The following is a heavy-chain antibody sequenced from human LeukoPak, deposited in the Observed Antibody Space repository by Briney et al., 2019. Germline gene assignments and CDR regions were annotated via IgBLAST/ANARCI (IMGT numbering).Heavy chain of an antibody. Sequence: ETLSLTCAVYGGSFSGYYWSWIRQPPGKGLEWVSVIYSGGSTYYADSVKGRFTISRDNSKNTLYLQMNSLRAEDTAVYYCAGESNYWGQGTLVTVSS. V-gene: IGHV3-53*01. J-gene: IGHJ4*02. CDR2: IYSGGST. CDR3: AGESNY. CDR1: GGSFSGYY.